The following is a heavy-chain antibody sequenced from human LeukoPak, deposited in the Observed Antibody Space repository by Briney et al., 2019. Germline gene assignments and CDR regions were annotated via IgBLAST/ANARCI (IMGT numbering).Heavy chain of an antibody. CDR3: ARDPSNWNYEGGDYYFDY. V-gene: IGHV3-30*02. J-gene: IGHJ4*02. Sequence: PGGSLRLSCAASGFTFTDYYMSWIRQAPGKGLEWVAFIRYDGSNKYYADSVKGRFTISRDNAKNSLYLQMNSLRAEDTAVYYCARDPSNWNYEGGDYYFDYWGQGTLVTVSS. CDR2: IRYDGSNK. D-gene: IGHD1-7*01. CDR1: GFTFTDYY.